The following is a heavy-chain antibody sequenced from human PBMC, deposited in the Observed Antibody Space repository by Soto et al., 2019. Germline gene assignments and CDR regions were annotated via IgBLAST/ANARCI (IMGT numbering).Heavy chain of an antibody. J-gene: IGHJ3*02. D-gene: IGHD3-10*01. V-gene: IGHV3-48*02. CDR1: GFTFSSYS. CDR3: ARDWARGAYGSGRRVDALDI. Sequence: EVQLVESGGGLVQPGGSLRLSCAASGFTFSSYSRNWVRQGPGKGLEWVSYISSGSSAIYYADSVKGRFTISRDNAKNSLYMQMNSLRDEDTAVYFCARDWARGAYGSGRRVDALDIWGRGTMVTVSS. CDR2: ISSGSSAI.